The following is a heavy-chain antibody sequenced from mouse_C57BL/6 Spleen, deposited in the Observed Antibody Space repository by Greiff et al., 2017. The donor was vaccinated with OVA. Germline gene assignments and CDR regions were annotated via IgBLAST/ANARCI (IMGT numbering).Heavy chain of an antibody. V-gene: IGHV1-15*01. CDR2: IDPETGGT. CDR3: TRSGYSNLFDY. J-gene: IGHJ2*01. CDR1: GYTFTDYE. D-gene: IGHD2-5*01. Sequence: QVQLQQSGAELVRPGASVTLSCKASGYTFTDYEMHWVQQTPVHGLEWIGAIDPETGGTAYNQKFKGKAILTADKSSSTAYMELRSLTSEDSAVYYCTRSGYSNLFDYWGQGTTRTVSS.